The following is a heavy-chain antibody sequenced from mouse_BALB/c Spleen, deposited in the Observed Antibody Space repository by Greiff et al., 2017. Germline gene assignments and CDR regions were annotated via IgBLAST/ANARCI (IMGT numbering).Heavy chain of an antibody. V-gene: IGHV1-7*01. D-gene: IGHD2-14*01. J-gene: IGHJ3*01. CDR2: INPSTGYT. CDR1: GYTFTSYW. Sequence: VQLQQSGAELAKPGASVKMSCKASGYTFTSYWMHWVKQRPGQGLEWIGYINPSTGYTEYNQKFKDKATLTADKSSSTAYMQLSSLTSEDSAVYYCARSAYRYDASWFAYWGQGTLVTVSA. CDR3: ARSAYRYDASWFAY.